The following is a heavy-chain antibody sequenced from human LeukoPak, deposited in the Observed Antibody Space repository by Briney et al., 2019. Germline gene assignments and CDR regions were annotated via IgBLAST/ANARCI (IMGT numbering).Heavy chain of an antibody. D-gene: IGHD1-26*01. J-gene: IGHJ5*02. CDR1: GFTFSSYS. Sequence: GESLRLSCVASGFTFSSYSMNWVRQAPGKGLEWVSSISSSSSYIYYADSVKGRFTFSRDNAKNSLSLQMNSLRAEDTAVYYCARDGEVGVGRWFDPWGQGTLVTVSS. CDR3: ARDGEVGVGRWFDP. V-gene: IGHV3-21*01. CDR2: ISSSSSYI.